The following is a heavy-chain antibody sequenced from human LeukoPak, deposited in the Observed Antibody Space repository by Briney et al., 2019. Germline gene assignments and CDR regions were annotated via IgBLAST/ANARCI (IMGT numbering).Heavy chain of an antibody. J-gene: IGHJ4*02. CDR1: GGSFSGYY. CDR3: ARSRGAQRWFDY. CDR2: INHSGST. Sequence: SETLSLTCAVYGGSFSGYYWSWIRQPPGKGLEWIGEINHSGSTNYNPSPKSRVTISVDTSKNQFSLKLSSVTAADTAVYYCARSRGAQRWFDYWGQGTLVTVSS. D-gene: IGHD1-26*01. V-gene: IGHV4-34*01.